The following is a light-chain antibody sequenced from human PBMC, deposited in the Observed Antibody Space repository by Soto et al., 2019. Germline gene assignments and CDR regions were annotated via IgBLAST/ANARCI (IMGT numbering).Light chain of an antibody. CDR2: EVN. CDR3: CSYAGSNNTFYV. J-gene: IGLJ1*01. CDR1: SSDVGSYNL. V-gene: IGLV2-23*02. Sequence: QSVLTQPASVSGCPGQSTTSSCTGASSDVGSYNLVSWYQQHPGKAPKLVIYEVNKRPSGVSNRFSGSKSGNTASLTISGLQAEDEADYYCCSYAGSNNTFYVFGTGTKVTVL.